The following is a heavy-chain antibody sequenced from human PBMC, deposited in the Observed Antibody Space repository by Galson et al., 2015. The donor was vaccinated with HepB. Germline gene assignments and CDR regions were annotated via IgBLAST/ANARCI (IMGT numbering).Heavy chain of an antibody. CDR1: GGTFSSYA. J-gene: IGHJ6*03. CDR2: IIPILGIA. Sequence: SVKVSCKASGGTFSSYAISWVRQAPGQGLEWMGGIIPILGIANYAQKFQGRVTITADKSTSTAYMELSSLRSEDTAVYYCARSPYCSGGSCYSLDYYYYYMDVWGKGTTVTVSS. CDR3: ARSPYCSGGSCYSLDYYYYYMDV. V-gene: IGHV1-69*10. D-gene: IGHD2-15*01.